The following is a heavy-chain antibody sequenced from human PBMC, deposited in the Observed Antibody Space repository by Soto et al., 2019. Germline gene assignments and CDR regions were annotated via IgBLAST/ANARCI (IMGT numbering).Heavy chain of an antibody. CDR1: GGTFSSYT. J-gene: IGHJ5*02. D-gene: IGHD2-2*01. CDR3: ARDCSSTSCYAYP. V-gene: IGHV1-69*08. Sequence: QVQPVQSGAEVKKPGSSVKVSCKASGGTFSSYTISWVRQAPGQGLEWMGRIIPILGIANYAQKFQGRVTITSEKSTSTAYMELSSLRSEDTAVYYCARDCSSTSCYAYPWGQGTLVTVSS. CDR2: IIPILGIA.